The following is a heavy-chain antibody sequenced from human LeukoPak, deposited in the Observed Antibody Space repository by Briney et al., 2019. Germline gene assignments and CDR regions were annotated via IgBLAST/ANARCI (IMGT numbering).Heavy chain of an antibody. D-gene: IGHD3-10*01. Sequence: PSETLSLTCTVSGYSISSGCYWGWIRQPPGKGLEWIGSIYHSGSTYYNPSLKSRVTISVDTSKNQFSLKLSSVTAADTAVYYCARALHGGSGSYYNWFDPWGQGTLVTVSS. CDR3: ARALHGGSGSYYNWFDP. CDR2: IYHSGST. J-gene: IGHJ5*02. V-gene: IGHV4-38-2*02. CDR1: GYSISSGCY.